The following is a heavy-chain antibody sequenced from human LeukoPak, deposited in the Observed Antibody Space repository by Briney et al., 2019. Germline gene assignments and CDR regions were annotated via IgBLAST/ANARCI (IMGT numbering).Heavy chain of an antibody. V-gene: IGHV3-30-3*01. CDR2: ISYDGSNK. J-gene: IGHJ3*02. D-gene: IGHD3-10*01. CDR1: GFTFSTYA. Sequence: GRSLRLSCAASGFTFSTYAMHWARQAPGKGLEWVAVISYDGSNKDYADSVKGRFTISRDNSKNTLYLQMNSLRAEDTAVYYCASHTDGGAFDIWGQGTMVTVSS. CDR3: ASHTDGGAFDI.